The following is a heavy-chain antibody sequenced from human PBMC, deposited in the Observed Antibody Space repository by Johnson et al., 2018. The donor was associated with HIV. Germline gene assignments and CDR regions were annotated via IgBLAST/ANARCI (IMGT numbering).Heavy chain of an antibody. CDR3: AKDQWSSTWFDAFDI. CDR2: MWYDGSNK. CDR1: GFTFSTYG. V-gene: IGHV3-33*06. D-gene: IGHD6-13*01. Sequence: QVQLVESGGGVVQPGTSLRLSCAASGFTFSTYGMHWVRQAPGKGLEWVAVMWYDGSNKYYADSVKGRFTISRDNSKNTLYLQMNSLRAEDTAFYYCAKDQWSSTWFDAFDILGPGTMVTVSS. J-gene: IGHJ3*02.